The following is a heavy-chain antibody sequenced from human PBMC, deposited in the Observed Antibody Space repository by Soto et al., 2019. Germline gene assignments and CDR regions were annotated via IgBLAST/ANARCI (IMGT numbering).Heavy chain of an antibody. CDR2: VYNSGST. CDR3: ARYRREAVAGYTLDN. Sequence: PETLSLTCTLSGGSISSNYRTWIRQPPGKGLEWIGYVYNSGSTNYNPSLKSRVTISEDTSKSQFSLKVNSMTAAATAVYYCARYRREAVAGYTLDNWGQGILVTVSS. V-gene: IGHV4-59*01. D-gene: IGHD6-13*01. J-gene: IGHJ4*02. CDR1: GGSISSNY.